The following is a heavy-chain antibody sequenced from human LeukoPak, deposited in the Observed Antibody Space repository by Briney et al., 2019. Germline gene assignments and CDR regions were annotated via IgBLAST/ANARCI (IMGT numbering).Heavy chain of an antibody. V-gene: IGHV4-4*07. CDR2: MYTSGST. CDR3: ARDCSGGSLLGWFDP. J-gene: IGHJ5*02. CDR1: GGSISSYY. Sequence: SETLSLTCTVSGGSISSYYWSWIRQPAGKGLEWIGRMYTSGSTNYNPSLKSRVTMSVETSNNQFSLKLSSVTAADTAVYYCARDCSGGSLLGWFDPWGQGTLVTVSS. D-gene: IGHD2-15*01.